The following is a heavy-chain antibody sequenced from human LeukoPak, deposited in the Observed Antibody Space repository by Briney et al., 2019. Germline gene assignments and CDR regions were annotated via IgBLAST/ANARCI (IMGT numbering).Heavy chain of an antibody. D-gene: IGHD6-13*01. CDR1: GGSISSYY. J-gene: IGHJ5*02. Sequence: SETLSLTCTVSGGSISSYYWSWIRQPPGKGLEWIGYIYYSGSTNYNPSLKSRVTISVDTSKNQFSLKLSSVTAADTAVYYCARGGIAAADNWFDPWGQGTLVTVSS. CDR2: IYYSGST. V-gene: IGHV4-59*01. CDR3: ARGGIAAADNWFDP.